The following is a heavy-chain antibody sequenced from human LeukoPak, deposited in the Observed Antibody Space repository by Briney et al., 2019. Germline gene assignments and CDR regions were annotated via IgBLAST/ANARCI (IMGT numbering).Heavy chain of an antibody. J-gene: IGHJ4*02. CDR1: GGSFSGYY. V-gene: IGHV4-34*01. CDR3: ARAYRAHQTFHSYHFFDF. Sequence: PSETLSLTCAVYGGSFSGYYWYWIRQPPGKGLEWIGEINHYGSTKYSPSLKSRVTISGDTSKNQFSLRLNSVTAADTAIYYCARAYRAHQTFHSYHFFDFWGRGTLVTVSS. CDR2: INHYGST. D-gene: IGHD5-18*01.